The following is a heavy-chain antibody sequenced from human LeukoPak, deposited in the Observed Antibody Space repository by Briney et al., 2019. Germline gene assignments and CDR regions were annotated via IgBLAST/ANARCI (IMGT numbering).Heavy chain of an antibody. CDR1: GFTFSSYA. D-gene: IGHD1-26*01. J-gene: IGHJ4*02. Sequence: PGGSLRLSCAASGFTFSSYAIHWVRQAPAKGLEWVAVISYDGSNKYYADSVKGRFTISRDNSKNTLYLQMNSLRAEDTAVYYCARHPSGTGYGFGYWGQGTLVTVSS. CDR2: ISYDGSNK. V-gene: IGHV3-30-3*01. CDR3: ARHPSGTGYGFGY.